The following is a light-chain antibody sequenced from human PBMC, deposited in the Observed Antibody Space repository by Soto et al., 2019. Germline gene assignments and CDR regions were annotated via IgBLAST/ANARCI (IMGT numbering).Light chain of an antibody. CDR1: SSDVGGYKY. CDR2: EVS. CDR3: SSYAGSNTDYV. J-gene: IGLJ1*01. V-gene: IGLV2-8*01. Sequence: QSVLTQPPSAAGSPGQSVTISCTGTSSDVGGYKYVSWYQQHPGKAPKLMIYEVSKQPSGVPDRFSGSKSGNTASLTVSGLQAEDEADYYCSSYAGSNTDYVFGTGTKVTVL.